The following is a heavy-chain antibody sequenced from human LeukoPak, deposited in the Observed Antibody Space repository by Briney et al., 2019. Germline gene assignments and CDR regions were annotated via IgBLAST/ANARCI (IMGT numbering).Heavy chain of an antibody. V-gene: IGHV1-18*01. CDR2: ISAYNGNT. CDR1: GYTFTSWG. CDR3: ARNRINDFWSGYFMDY. Sequence: ASVKVSCKASGYTFTSWGISWVRQAPGQGLEGMGWISAYNGNTNYAQKLQGRVTMTTDTFTSTAYMELRSLRSDDTAVYYCARNRINDFWSGYFMDYWGQGTLVTVSS. D-gene: IGHD3-3*01. J-gene: IGHJ4*02.